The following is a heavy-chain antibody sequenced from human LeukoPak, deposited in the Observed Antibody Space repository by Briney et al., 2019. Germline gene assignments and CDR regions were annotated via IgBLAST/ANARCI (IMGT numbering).Heavy chain of an antibody. D-gene: IGHD6-19*01. Sequence: GALRLSCAASGFTFSSYDMTWVRQAPGRGLEWVSSIRPSGDNTYYGDSVKGRFTISRDNSKNTVYLQMNNMRVDGTAVYYCARVAGWHWFDPWGQGTLVTVSS. J-gene: IGHJ5*02. CDR3: ARVAGWHWFDP. V-gene: IGHV3-23*01. CDR1: GFTFSSYD. CDR2: IRPSGDNT.